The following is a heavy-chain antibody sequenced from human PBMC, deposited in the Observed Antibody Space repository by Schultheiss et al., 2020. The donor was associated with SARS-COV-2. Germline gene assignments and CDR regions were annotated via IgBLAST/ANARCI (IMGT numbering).Heavy chain of an antibody. CDR3: ARAGFSSSWAFDY. CDR2: INHSGST. D-gene: IGHD6-13*01. Sequence: SETLSLTCGVYGGSFSGYYWSWIRQPPGKGLEWIGEINHSGSTNYNPSLKSRVIISVDTSKNQFSLRLSSVTAADTAVYYCARAGFSSSWAFDYWGQGTLVTVSS. CDR1: GGSFSGYY. V-gene: IGHV4-34*01. J-gene: IGHJ4*02.